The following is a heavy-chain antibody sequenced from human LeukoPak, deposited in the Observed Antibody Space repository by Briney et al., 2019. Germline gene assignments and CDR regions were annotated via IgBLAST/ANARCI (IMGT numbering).Heavy chain of an antibody. Sequence: SVKVPCKASGGTFSSYAISWVRQAPGQGLEWMGGIIPIFGTANYAQKFQGRVTITADESTSTAYMELSSLRSEDTAVYYCARHLPDSHNYYDSSGYPVYFDYWGQGTLVTVSS. V-gene: IGHV1-69*13. J-gene: IGHJ4*02. CDR3: ARHLPDSHNYYDSSGYPVYFDY. CDR2: IIPIFGTA. CDR1: GGTFSSYA. D-gene: IGHD3-22*01.